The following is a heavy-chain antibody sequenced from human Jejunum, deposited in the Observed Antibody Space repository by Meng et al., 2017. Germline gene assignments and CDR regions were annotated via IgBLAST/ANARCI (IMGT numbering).Heavy chain of an antibody. D-gene: IGHD1-14*01. CDR2: VWPSGAT. Sequence: QRQESGTGLVKSSGTLSLTCIFSGVSTTAPFYWTWIRQAPGKGLEWIGEVWPSGATYYNPSLSSRITISIDTSNNQFSLEVAFLTAADTAVYYCARAIRERYFDSWGQGTLVTVSS. CDR1: GVSTTAPFY. V-gene: IGHV4-4*02. J-gene: IGHJ4*02. CDR3: ARAIRERYFDS.